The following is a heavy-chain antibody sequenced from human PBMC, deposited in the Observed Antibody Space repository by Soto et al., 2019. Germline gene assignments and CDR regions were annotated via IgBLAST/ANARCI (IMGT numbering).Heavy chain of an antibody. CDR2: IHSDGST. V-gene: IGHV3-53*04. Sequence: GALRLTCAASGFTVSNNYITWVRQAPGKGLEWVSVIHSDGSTYYADSVKGRFTIPRHNSKDTVYLQMNSLRPEDTAVYYCTRDHYGDSSYYFDYWGQGTLVTVSS. CDR3: TRDHYGDSSYYFDY. CDR1: GFTVSNNY. J-gene: IGHJ4*02. D-gene: IGHD4-17*01.